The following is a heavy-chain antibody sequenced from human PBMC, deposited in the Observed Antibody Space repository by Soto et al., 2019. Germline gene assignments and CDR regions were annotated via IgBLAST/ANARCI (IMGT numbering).Heavy chain of an antibody. J-gene: IGHJ6*02. CDR3: ARLRVDKRQYSYYGMDC. CDR1: GYTFTSYS. D-gene: IGHD3-9*01. Sequence: ASVKVSCNASGYTFTSYSIHWVRQAPGQGLEWMGIFNPTGDTASYAQKLQGRVTMTRDTSTGTAYMELGSLRSEDTAVYYCARLRVDKRQYSYYGMDCWGQGTTVTVS. V-gene: IGHV1-46*01. CDR2: FNPTGDTA.